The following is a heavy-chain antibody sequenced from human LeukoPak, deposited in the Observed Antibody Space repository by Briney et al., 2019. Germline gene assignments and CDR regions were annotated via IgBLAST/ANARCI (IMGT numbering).Heavy chain of an antibody. CDR3: ARIQNGYDFDY. Sequence: ASVEVSCKASGYTFTRSGIGWVRQAPGQGLEWMGWISPYNEYTDYAQKLQDRVIMTTDTSTGTVSLELKSLRSDDTAVYYCARIQNGYDFDYWGQGTLVTVSS. J-gene: IGHJ4*02. CDR2: ISPYNEYT. D-gene: IGHD5-12*01. V-gene: IGHV1-18*01. CDR1: GYTFTRSG.